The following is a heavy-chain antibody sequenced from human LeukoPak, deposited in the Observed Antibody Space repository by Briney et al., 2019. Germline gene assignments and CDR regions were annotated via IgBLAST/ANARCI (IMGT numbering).Heavy chain of an antibody. CDR3: ASSIAAAGSGAFDI. CDR1: GFTFSSYS. V-gene: IGHV3-21*01. J-gene: IGHJ3*02. CDR2: ISSSSSYI. D-gene: IGHD6-13*01. Sequence: KAGGSLRLSCAASGFTFSSYSMNWVRQAPGKGLEWVSSISSSSSYIYYADSVKGRFTISRDNAKNSLYLQMNSLRAEDTAVYYCASSIAAAGSGAFDIWGQGTMVTVSS.